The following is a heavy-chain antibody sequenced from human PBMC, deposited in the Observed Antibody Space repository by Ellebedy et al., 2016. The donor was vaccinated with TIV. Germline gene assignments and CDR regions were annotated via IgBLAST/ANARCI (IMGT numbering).Heavy chain of an antibody. V-gene: IGHV1-69*10. Sequence: ASVKVSCKASGGAFSSFSISWMRQAPGQGLEWMGGIIPILDIANYAQKFRGRVTITADKSTSTAYMELSSLRSEDTAIYYCAREDCSGGSCWGQGTLVTVSS. J-gene: IGHJ4*02. CDR1: GGAFSSFS. CDR2: IIPILDIA. D-gene: IGHD2-15*01. CDR3: AREDCSGGSC.